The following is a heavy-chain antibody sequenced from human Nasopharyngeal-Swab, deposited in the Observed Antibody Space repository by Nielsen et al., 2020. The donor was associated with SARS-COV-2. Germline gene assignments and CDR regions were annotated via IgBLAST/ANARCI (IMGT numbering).Heavy chain of an antibody. D-gene: IGHD3-10*01. Sequence: GESLKISCAASGFTFSNYSMNWVRQAPGKGLEWVSSISSSTNYIYYADSVKGRFTISRDNAKNSLYLQMNSLRAEDTAVYYCARDGFGESPYYYYYGMDVWGQGTTVTVSS. J-gene: IGHJ6*02. CDR2: ISSSTNYI. V-gene: IGHV3-21*01. CDR3: ARDGFGESPYYYYYGMDV. CDR1: GFTFSNYS.